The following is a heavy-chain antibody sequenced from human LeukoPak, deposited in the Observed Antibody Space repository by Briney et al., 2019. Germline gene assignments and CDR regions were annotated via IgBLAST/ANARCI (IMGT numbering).Heavy chain of an antibody. Sequence: GGSLRLSCAASGFTFSNYAMHWVRQAPGKGLEWVAVIFNDGSNKYYADFLKGRFTISRDNSKNTLYLQMNSLRAEDTAVYFCARDPQDQVVYHFDYWGQGTLVTVSS. CDR1: GFTFSNYA. V-gene: IGHV3-30*04. CDR2: IFNDGSNK. J-gene: IGHJ4*02. CDR3: ARDPQDQVVYHFDY. D-gene: IGHD2-2*02.